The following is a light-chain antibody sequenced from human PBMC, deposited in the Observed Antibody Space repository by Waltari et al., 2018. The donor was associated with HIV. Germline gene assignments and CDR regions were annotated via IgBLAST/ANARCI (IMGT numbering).Light chain of an antibody. V-gene: IGKV2-30*01. CDR2: KVS. CDR3: MQGTHWPPT. J-gene: IGKJ1*01. CDR1: QSLVFSDGNTY. Sequence: DVVMTQSPLSLPVTLGQPASISCRSSQSLVFSDGNTYLSWFQQRPGQSPRRLIYKVSIRDSGVPDRFRGSGSGTDFTLIITRVEAEDVGVYYCMQGTHWPPTFGQGTKVEVK.